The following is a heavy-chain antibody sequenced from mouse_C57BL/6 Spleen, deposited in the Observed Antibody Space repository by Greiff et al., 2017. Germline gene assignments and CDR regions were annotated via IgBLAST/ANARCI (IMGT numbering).Heavy chain of an antibody. CDR2: ISSGGDYI. D-gene: IGHD1-1*01. J-gene: IGHJ2*01. CDR1: GFTFSSYA. CDR3: TREEIYYYGSSCFDY. Sequence: EVQVVESGEGLVKPGGSLKLSCAASGFTFSSYAMSWVRQTPEKRLEWVAYISSGGDYIYYADTVKGRFTISRDNARNTLYLQMSSLKSEDTTMYYCTREEIYYYGSSCFDYWGQGTTLTASS. V-gene: IGHV5-9-1*02.